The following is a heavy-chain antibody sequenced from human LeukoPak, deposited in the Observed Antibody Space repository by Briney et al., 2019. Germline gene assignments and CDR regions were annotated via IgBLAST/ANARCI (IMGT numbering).Heavy chain of an antibody. CDR2: ISGSGGST. V-gene: IGHV3-23*01. CDR1: GFTFSSYA. D-gene: IGHD3-22*01. J-gene: IGHJ4*02. CDR3: AKNCADSRSFDY. Sequence: GGSLRLSCAASGFTFSSYAMSWVRQAPGKGLEWVSAISGSGGSTYYADSVRGRFTISRDNSKNTLYLQMNSLRAEDTAVYYCAKNCADSRSFDYWGQGTLVTVSS.